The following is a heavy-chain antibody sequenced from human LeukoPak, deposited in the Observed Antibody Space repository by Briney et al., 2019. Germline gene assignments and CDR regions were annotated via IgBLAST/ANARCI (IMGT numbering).Heavy chain of an antibody. Sequence: SETLSLTCTVSGGSISSYYWSWIRQPPGKGLEWIGYIYYSGSTNYNPSLKSRVTISVDTSKNQFSLKLSSVTAADTAVYYCATGIIPSGYLFDYWGQGTLVTVSS. D-gene: IGHD5-12*01. CDR2: IYYSGST. J-gene: IGHJ4*02. CDR1: GGSISSYY. V-gene: IGHV4-59*01. CDR3: ATGIIPSGYLFDY.